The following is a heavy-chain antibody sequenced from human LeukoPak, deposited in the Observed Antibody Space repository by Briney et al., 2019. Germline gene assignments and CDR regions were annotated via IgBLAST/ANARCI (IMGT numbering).Heavy chain of an antibody. CDR3: ARPGGDFWSGPS. J-gene: IGHJ4*02. CDR2: IYYSGST. D-gene: IGHD3-3*01. V-gene: IGHV4-39*01. Sequence: PSETLSLTCTVSGGSISSSSYYWGWIRQPPGKGLEWIGSIYYSGSTYYNPSLKSRVTISVDTSKNQFSLKLSSVTAADTAVYYCARPGGDFWSGPSWGQGTLVTVSS. CDR1: GGSISSSSYY.